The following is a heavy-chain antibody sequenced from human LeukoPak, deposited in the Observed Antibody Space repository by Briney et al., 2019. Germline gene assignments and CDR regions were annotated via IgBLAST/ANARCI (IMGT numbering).Heavy chain of an antibody. D-gene: IGHD3-3*01. CDR1: GGSISSGGYY. V-gene: IGHV4-31*03. CDR2: IYYSGST. CDR3: ARVFRQGLHPDY. J-gene: IGHJ4*02. Sequence: SQTLSLTCTVSGGSISSGGYYWSWIRQHPGKGLEWIGYIYYSGSTYYNPSLKSRVTISVDTSKNQFSLKLSSVTAADTAVYYCARVFRQGLHPDYWGQGTLVTVS.